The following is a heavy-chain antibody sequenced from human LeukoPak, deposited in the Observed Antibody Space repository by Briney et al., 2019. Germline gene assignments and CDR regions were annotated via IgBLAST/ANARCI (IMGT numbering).Heavy chain of an antibody. V-gene: IGHV4-30-4*01. D-gene: IGHD3-22*01. CDR3: ARERGGVVVVIGSWFDP. J-gene: IGHJ5*02. CDR2: IYYSGST. Sequence: PSETLSLTCTVSGGSISSGDYYWSWIRQPPGKGLEWIGYIYYSGSTYYNPSLKSRVTISVDTSKNQFSLKLSSVTAADTAVYYCARERGGVVVVIGSWFDPWGQGTLVTVSS. CDR1: GGSISSGDYY.